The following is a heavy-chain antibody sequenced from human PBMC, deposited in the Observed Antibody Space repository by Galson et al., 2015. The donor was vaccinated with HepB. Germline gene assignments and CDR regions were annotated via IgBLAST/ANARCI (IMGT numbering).Heavy chain of an antibody. CDR2: ISYDGSNK. CDR3: ARDRNDILTGYDYYYYGMDV. Sequence: SLRLSCAASGFTFSSYAMHWVRQAPGKGLEWVAVISYDGSNKYYADSVKGRFTISRDNSKNTLYLQMNSLRAEDTAVYYCARDRNDILTGYDYYYYGMDVWGQGTTVTVSS. V-gene: IGHV3-30-3*01. CDR1: GFTFSSYA. J-gene: IGHJ6*02. D-gene: IGHD3-9*01.